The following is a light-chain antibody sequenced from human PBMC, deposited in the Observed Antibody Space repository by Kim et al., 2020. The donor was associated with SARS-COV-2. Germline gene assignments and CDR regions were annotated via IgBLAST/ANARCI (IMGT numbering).Light chain of an antibody. J-gene: IGKJ4*01. Sequence: EIVMTQSPATVSVSPGERATLSCRASESISDYLAWYQVKPGQAPRLLIYGASVRATGITSRYSGGGSGPEFTLTISSLQSEDFAVYYCQQYNEWPLLTFGGGTKVDIK. V-gene: IGKV3-15*01. CDR2: GAS. CDR3: QQYNEWPLLT. CDR1: ESISDY.